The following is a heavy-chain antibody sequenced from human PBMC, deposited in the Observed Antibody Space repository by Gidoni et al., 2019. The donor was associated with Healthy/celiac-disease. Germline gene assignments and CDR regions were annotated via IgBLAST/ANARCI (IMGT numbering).Heavy chain of an antibody. V-gene: IGHV3-21*01. CDR1: VFTFSSYS. Sequence: EVQLVESGGGLVKPGGSLRPSCAASVFTFSSYSMNWVRQAPGKGLEGVSSISRSSSYIYYADSVKGRFTISRDNAKNSLYLQMNSLRAEDTAVYYCARDVVVTAIPYYFDYWGQGTLVTVSS. J-gene: IGHJ4*02. D-gene: IGHD2-21*02. CDR3: ARDVVVTAIPYYFDY. CDR2: ISRSSSYI.